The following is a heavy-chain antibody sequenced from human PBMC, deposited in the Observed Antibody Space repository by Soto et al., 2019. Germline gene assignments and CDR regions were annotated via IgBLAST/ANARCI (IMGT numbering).Heavy chain of an antibody. Sequence: SETLSLTCAVFGGSFSGYYWSWIRQPPGKGLEWIGEINHSGSTNYNPSLKSRVTISVDTSKNQFSLKLSSVTAADTAVYYCARGRGYCSGGSCYSFSQSINYYYYYMDVWGKGTTVTVSS. CDR1: GGSFSGYY. CDR3: ARGRGYCSGGSCYSFSQSINYYYYYMDV. V-gene: IGHV4-34*01. D-gene: IGHD2-15*01. CDR2: INHSGST. J-gene: IGHJ6*03.